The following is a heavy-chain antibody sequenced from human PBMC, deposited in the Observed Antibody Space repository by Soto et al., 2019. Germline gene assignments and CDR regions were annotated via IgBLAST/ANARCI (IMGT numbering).Heavy chain of an antibody. J-gene: IGHJ6*02. D-gene: IGHD3-3*01. Sequence: GSLRLSCSASGFPFSTYTMYWVRQAPGKGLEWVSSITSSSTRNIFYADSVKGRFTISRDNANNILYLQMNNLRVEDTAVYYCARDDQIFGAIRRMDIWGQRTTVAGS. CDR1: GFPFSTYT. V-gene: IGHV3-21*06. CDR3: ARDDQIFGAIRRMDI. CDR2: ITSSSTRNI.